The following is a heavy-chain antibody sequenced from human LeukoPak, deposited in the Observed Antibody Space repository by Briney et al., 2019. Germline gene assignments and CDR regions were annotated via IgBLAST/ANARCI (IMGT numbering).Heavy chain of an antibody. CDR3: AMTKSPYYYDSSGYYWM. J-gene: IGHJ4*02. Sequence: GGSLRLSCVASGFTFSSYTMNWVRQAPGKGLEWVSSISSSSSYIYYADSVKGRFTISRDNAKNSLYLQMNSLRAGDTAVYYCAMTKSPYYYDSSGYYWMWGQGTLVTVSS. V-gene: IGHV3-21*04. CDR2: ISSSSSYI. CDR1: GFTFSSYT. D-gene: IGHD3-22*01.